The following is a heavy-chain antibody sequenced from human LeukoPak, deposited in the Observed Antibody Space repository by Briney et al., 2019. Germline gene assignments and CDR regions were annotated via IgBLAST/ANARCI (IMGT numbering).Heavy chain of an antibody. D-gene: IGHD6-13*01. CDR2: INHSGST. CDR1: GGSFSGYY. Sequence: PSETLSLTCAVYGGSFSGYYWSWIRQPPGKGLEWIGEINHSGSTNYNPSLKSRVTISVDTSKNQFSLKLSSVTAADAAVYYCARAKQQLVGYYYYYGMDVWGQGTTVTVSS. CDR3: ARAKQQLVGYYYYYGMDV. V-gene: IGHV4-34*01. J-gene: IGHJ6*02.